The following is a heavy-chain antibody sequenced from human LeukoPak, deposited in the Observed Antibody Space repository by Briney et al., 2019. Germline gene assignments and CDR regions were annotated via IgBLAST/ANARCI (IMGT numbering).Heavy chain of an antibody. Sequence: PSETLSLTCTVSGDSISSYFWSWIRQPPGKGLEWIAYIYNSGSTNYNPSLRSRVTISVDTSKNQFSLRLSSVTAADTAVYYCAREVRVSGYFEYWGQGTLVTVPS. V-gene: IGHV4-59*01. J-gene: IGHJ4*02. CDR1: GDSISSYF. D-gene: IGHD1-26*01. CDR2: IYNSGST. CDR3: AREVRVSGYFEY.